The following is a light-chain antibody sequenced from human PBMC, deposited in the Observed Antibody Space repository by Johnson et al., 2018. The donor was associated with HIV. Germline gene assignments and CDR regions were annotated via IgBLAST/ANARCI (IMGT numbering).Light chain of an antibody. J-gene: IGLJ1*01. CDR2: DNN. CDR3: GTWASSLKV. Sequence: SVLTQPPSVSAAPGQKVTISCSGSSSNIGNNYVSWYQQLPGTAPKLLIYDNNKRPSGIPDRFSGSKSGTSATLGIAGLQTGDEADYYCGTWASSLKVFGTGTKVTVL. CDR1: SSNIGNNY. V-gene: IGLV1-51*01.